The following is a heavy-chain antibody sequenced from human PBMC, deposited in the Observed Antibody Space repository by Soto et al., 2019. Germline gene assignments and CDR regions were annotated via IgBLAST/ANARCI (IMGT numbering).Heavy chain of an antibody. CDR1: GGSISSGDYY. D-gene: IGHD3-3*01. CDR3: ARWWSGSRQGFDP. V-gene: IGHV4-31*03. Sequence: QVQLQESGPGLVKPSQTLSLTCTVSGGSISSGDYYWSWIRQHPGKGLEWIGYIYYSGSTYYNPSPESRVTISVDTSKNQFSLKLSSVTAADTAVYCCARWWSGSRQGFDPWGQGTLVTVSS. CDR2: IYYSGST. J-gene: IGHJ5*02.